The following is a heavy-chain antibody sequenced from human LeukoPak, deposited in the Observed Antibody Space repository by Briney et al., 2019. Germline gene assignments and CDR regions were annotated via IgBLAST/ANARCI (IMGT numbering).Heavy chain of an antibody. CDR2: IYHSGST. J-gene: IGHJ4*02. D-gene: IGHD1-26*01. Sequence: PSETLSLTCAVSGYSISSGYYWGWIRQPPGKGLEWIGSIYHSGSTYYNPSLKSRVTISVDTSKNQFSLKLSSVTAADTAVYYCARGGPVPYRPFPFDYWGQGTLVTVSS. CDR3: ARGGPVPYRPFPFDY. V-gene: IGHV4-38-2*01. CDR1: GYSISSGYY.